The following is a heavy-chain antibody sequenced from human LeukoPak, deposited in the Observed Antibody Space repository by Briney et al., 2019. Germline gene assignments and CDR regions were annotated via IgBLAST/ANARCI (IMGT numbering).Heavy chain of an antibody. CDR2: IYYSGST. J-gene: IGHJ4*02. CDR1: GGSASSGSYY. Sequence: SETLSLTCTVSGGSASSGSYYWSWIRQPPGKGLEWIGYIYYSGSTNYNPSLKSRVTISVDTSKNQFSLKLSSVTAADTAVYYCARDSRDYGSFDYWGQGTLVTVSS. V-gene: IGHV4-61*01. CDR3: ARDSRDYGSFDY. D-gene: IGHD4-17*01.